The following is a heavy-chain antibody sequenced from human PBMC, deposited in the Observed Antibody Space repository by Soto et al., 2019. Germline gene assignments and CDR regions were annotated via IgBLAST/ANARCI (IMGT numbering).Heavy chain of an antibody. CDR3: ARHGIRGCSNGLCYTSCYYYGMDV. D-gene: IGHD2-8*01. J-gene: IGHJ6*02. CDR2: INFCDSGDPDL. Sequence: GESLKISCQCSGYRFSHYWIGWVRPLPGKGLEWMGIINFCDSGDPDLRYSPSFQGQVTISADKSIDTAYLQWSSRKASDTAMYYCARHGIRGCSNGLCYTSCYYYGMDVWGQGTTVTVSS. V-gene: IGHV5-51*01. CDR1: GYRFSHYW.